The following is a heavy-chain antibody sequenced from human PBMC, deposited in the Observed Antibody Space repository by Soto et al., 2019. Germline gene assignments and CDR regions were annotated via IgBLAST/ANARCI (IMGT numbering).Heavy chain of an antibody. D-gene: IGHD3-22*01. CDR3: ARERRYYDSSGYYFVYFDY. V-gene: IGHV1-3*01. CDR2: INAGNGNT. J-gene: IGHJ4*02. Sequence: ASVKVSCTASGYTFTSYAMHWVRQAPGQRLEWMGWINAGNGNTKYSQKFQGRVTITRDTSASTAYMELSSLRSEDTAVYYCARERRYYDSSGYYFVYFDYWGQGTLVTVSS. CDR1: GYTFTSYA.